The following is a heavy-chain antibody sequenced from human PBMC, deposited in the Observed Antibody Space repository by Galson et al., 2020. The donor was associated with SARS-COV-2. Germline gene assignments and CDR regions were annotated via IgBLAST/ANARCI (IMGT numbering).Heavy chain of an antibody. CDR3: AKDPEWELLWHHAFDM. V-gene: IGHV3-23*01. CDR2: ITGSGGST. J-gene: IGHJ3*02. D-gene: IGHD2-21*01. CDR1: GFTFTNYA. Sequence: GESLKISCAASGFTFTNYAMSWVRQAPGKGLEWVSGITGSGGSTSYADSVKGRFTISRDKSKNTLYLQMDSLTAEDTAVYYCAKDPEWELLWHHAFDMWGQGTMVTVSS.